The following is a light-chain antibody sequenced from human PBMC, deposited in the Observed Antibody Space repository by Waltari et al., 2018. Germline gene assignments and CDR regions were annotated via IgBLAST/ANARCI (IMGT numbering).Light chain of an antibody. V-gene: IGKV3-20*01. J-gene: IGKJ4*01. CDR3: QQYDISPLT. CDR1: QTVRTTY. Sequence: EIVLTQSPGTLSLSPGERATLSCRASQTVRTTYLAWYQQKPGQAPTLLIYGASSRATGIPDRFSGSWSGADLSLTISNLEPEDFAVYFCQQYDISPLTFGGGTKVEIK. CDR2: GAS.